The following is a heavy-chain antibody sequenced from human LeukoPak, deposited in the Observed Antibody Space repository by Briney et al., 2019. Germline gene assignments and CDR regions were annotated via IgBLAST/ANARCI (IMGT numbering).Heavy chain of an antibody. CDR3: ARLPPGRWLRYWYFDL. V-gene: IGHV3-11*01. D-gene: IGHD5-24*01. Sequence: LSLTCAVYGGSFSGYYMSWIRQAPGKGLECISYISSSGSITHYADSVKGRFTISRDNAKNSLYLQMNSLRDEDTAVYYCARLPPGRWLRYWYFDLWGRGTLVTVSS. CDR1: GGSFSGYY. CDR2: ISSSGSIT. J-gene: IGHJ2*01.